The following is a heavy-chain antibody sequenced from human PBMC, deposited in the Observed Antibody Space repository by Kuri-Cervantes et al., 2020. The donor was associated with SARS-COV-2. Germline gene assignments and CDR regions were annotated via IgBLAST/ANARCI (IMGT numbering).Heavy chain of an antibody. J-gene: IGHJ4*02. V-gene: IGHV1-2*02. Sequence: ASVKVSCKASGYTFTGYYMHWVRQAPGQGLEWMGWINPNSGGTNYAQKFQGRVTMTRDTSISTAYMELSRLRSDDTAVYYCARSSHFWKSYYFDYWGQGTLVTVSS. CDR3: ARSSHFWKSYYFDY. CDR1: GYTFTGYY. D-gene: IGHD3-3*01. CDR2: INPNSGGT.